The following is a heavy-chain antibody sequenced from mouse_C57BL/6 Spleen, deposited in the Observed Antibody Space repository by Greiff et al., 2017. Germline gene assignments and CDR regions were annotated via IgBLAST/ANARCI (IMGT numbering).Heavy chain of an antibody. J-gene: IGHJ2*01. CDR3: ARQTEYFDY. Sequence: DVKLVESGGGLVKPGGSLKLSCAASGFTFSSYTMSWVRQTPEKRLEWVATISGGGGNTYYPDSVKGRFTISRDNAKNTLYLQMSSLRSEDTALYYCARQTEYFDYWGQGTTLTVSS. V-gene: IGHV5-9*01. CDR2: ISGGGGNT. CDR1: GFTFSSYT.